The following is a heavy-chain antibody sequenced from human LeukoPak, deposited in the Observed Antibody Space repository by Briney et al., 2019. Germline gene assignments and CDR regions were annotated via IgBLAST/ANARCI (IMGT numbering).Heavy chain of an antibody. CDR2: ISSSSSSI. V-gene: IGHV3-21*01. CDR3: ARDGGGRVLWFGVLDY. D-gene: IGHD3-10*01. Sequence: GGSLRLSCAASGFTFSSYSMNWVRQAPGKGLEWVSSISSSSSSIYYADSVKGRFTITRDNAKNSLYLQMNSLRAEDTAVYYCARDGGGRVLWFGVLDYWGQGTLVTVSS. J-gene: IGHJ4*02. CDR1: GFTFSSYS.